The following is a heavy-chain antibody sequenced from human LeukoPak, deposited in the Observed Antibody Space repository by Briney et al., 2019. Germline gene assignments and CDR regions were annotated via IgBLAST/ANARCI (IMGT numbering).Heavy chain of an antibody. V-gene: IGHV3-23*01. CDR1: GFTFSSYA. CDR2: ISNSGGST. D-gene: IGHD4-17*01. CDR3: AKAGPRKDYEVDY. J-gene: IGHJ4*02. Sequence: PGGSLRLSCAASGFTFSSYAMSWVRQAPGKGLEWVSTISNSGGSTYYADSVKGRFTISGDNSKNTLYLQMNSLRAEDTAIYYCAKAGPRKDYEVDYWGQGTLVTVSS.